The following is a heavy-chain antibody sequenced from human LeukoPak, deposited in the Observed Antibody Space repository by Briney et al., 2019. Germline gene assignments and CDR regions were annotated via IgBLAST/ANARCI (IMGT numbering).Heavy chain of an antibody. V-gene: IGHV3-74*01. J-gene: IGHJ4*02. CDR2: VNSDVSST. CDR3: ARECVTGTDLFDY. D-gene: IGHD1-1*01. CDR1: GFIFRSHW. Sequence: GGSLRLSCAASGFIFRSHWMHWVRQAPGKGLVWVSRVNSDVSSTTYADSVKGRFTISRDNARDTLYLQMNSLRAEDTAVYYCARECVTGTDLFDYWGQGTLVTVSS.